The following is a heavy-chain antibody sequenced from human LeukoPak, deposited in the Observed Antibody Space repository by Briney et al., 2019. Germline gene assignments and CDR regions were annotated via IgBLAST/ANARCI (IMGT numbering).Heavy chain of an antibody. J-gene: IGHJ4*02. CDR3: ATGLSSGYYYYFDY. D-gene: IGHD3-22*01. CDR1: GYTLTELS. CDR2: FDPEDGET. Sequence: ASVKVSCKVSGYTLTELSMHWVRQAPGKGLEWMGGFDPEDGETIYAQKFQGRVTMTEDTSTDTAYMELSSLRSEDTAVYYCATGLSSGYYYYFDYWGQGTLVTVSS. V-gene: IGHV1-24*01.